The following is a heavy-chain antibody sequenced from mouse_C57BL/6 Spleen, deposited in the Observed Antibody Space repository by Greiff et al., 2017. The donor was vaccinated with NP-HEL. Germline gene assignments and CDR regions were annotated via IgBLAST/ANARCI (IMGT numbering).Heavy chain of an antibody. V-gene: IGHV5-17*01. CDR3: VRKGAGTGYWYFDV. Sequence: EVHLVESGGGLVKPGGSLKLSCAASGFTFSDYGMHWVRQAPEKGLEWVAYISSGSSTIYYADTVKGRFTISRDNAKNTLFLQMTSLRSEDTAMYYCVRKGAGTGYWYFDVWGTGTTVTVSS. CDR2: ISSGSSTI. D-gene: IGHD3-3*01. J-gene: IGHJ1*03. CDR1: GFTFSDYG.